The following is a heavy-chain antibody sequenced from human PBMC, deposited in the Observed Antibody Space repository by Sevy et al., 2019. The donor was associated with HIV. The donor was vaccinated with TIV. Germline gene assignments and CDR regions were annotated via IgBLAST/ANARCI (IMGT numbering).Heavy chain of an antibody. Sequence: GGSLRLSCAASGFTFSNYNMNWVRQAPGKGLKWVSSISSSSADIYYTDSVKGRFTGSRDNSRKSLFLQMNGLSAEDTALYYCARDLLVGSTYVFDIWGRGTMVTVSS. V-gene: IGHV3-21*01. D-gene: IGHD1-26*01. CDR1: GFTFSNYN. CDR3: ARDLLVGSTYVFDI. J-gene: IGHJ3*02. CDR2: ISSSSADI.